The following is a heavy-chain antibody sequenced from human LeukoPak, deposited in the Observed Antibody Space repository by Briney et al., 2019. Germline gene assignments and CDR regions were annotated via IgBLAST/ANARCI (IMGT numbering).Heavy chain of an antibody. CDR2: ISGSGDST. CDR1: GFTLSNYA. D-gene: IGHD3-22*01. J-gene: IGHJ4*02. Sequence: PGGSLRLSCAASGFTLSNYAMSWVRQAPGKGLEWVSTISGSGDSTYYADSVEGRFTISRDNSKNTLYLQMNSLRAEDTAVYYCSKDSRGYYDSRGYYYGFFDYWGQGTLVTVSS. V-gene: IGHV3-23*01. CDR3: SKDSRGYYDSRGYYYGFFDY.